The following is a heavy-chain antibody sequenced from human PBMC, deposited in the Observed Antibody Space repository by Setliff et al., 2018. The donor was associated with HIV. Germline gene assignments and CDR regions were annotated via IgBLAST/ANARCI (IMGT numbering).Heavy chain of an antibody. CDR1: GYTFSSYG. CDR3: ARDRGYGGMDV. D-gene: IGHD3-10*01. CDR2: ISTYNENT. V-gene: IGHV1-18*01. J-gene: IGHJ6*02. Sequence: GASVKVSCKASGYTFSSYGISWVRQAPGQGLEWMGWISTYNENTNYAQQFQGRVTITTDASTSTAYMELSSLRSEDTAVYYCARDRGYGGMDVWGQGTTVTVSS.